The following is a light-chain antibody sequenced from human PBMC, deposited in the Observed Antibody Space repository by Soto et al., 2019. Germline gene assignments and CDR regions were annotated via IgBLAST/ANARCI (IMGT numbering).Light chain of an antibody. V-gene: IGKV1-9*01. Sequence: DIQMTQSPSSLSASVGDRVTITCRASQSISSYLNWYQQKLGKAPKLLIYAASTLQSGVPSRFSGSGSGTEFTLTISSLQPEDFATYYCQQYNSYWTFGQGTRLEIK. CDR2: AAS. CDR1: QSISSY. CDR3: QQYNSYWT. J-gene: IGKJ5*01.